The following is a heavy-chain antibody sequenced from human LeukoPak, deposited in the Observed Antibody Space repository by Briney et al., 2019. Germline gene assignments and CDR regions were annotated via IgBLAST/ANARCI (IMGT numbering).Heavy chain of an antibody. Sequence: SVKVSCKASGGTFSSYAISWVRQAPGQGLEWMGGIIPIFGTANYVQKFQGRVTITADESTSTAYMELSSLRSEDTAVYYCARDDGCSSTSCYTNGYYGMDVWGQGTTVTVSS. V-gene: IGHV1-69*13. CDR2: IIPIFGTA. D-gene: IGHD2-2*02. J-gene: IGHJ6*02. CDR1: GGTFSSYA. CDR3: ARDDGCSSTSCYTNGYYGMDV.